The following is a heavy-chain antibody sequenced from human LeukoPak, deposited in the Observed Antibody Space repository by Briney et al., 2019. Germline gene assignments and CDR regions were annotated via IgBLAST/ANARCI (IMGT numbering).Heavy chain of an antibody. CDR2: IRSNAYSGTR. Sequence: GGSLRLFCTASGFTFGDYDMSWVRQAPGKGLEGGGFIRSNAYSGTREYAAGVKGGFTVSIDDSKIIAYLQTNSLKTEDTAVYYCTREPPDYCSSTSCKHIFDYWGQGTLVTVSS. D-gene: IGHD2-2*01. J-gene: IGHJ4*02. V-gene: IGHV3-49*04. CDR1: GFTFGDYD. CDR3: TREPPDYCSSTSCKHIFDY.